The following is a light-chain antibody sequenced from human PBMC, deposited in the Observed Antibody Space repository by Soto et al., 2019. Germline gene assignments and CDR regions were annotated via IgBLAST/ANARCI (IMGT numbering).Light chain of an antibody. CDR2: GAS. V-gene: IGKV3-20*01. CDR3: QQYGSAPLT. Sequence: EIVLTQSPGTLSLSPGERATLSCRASQSVSSSYLAWYLQKPGQAPRLLIYGASSRATGIPDRFSASGSGTAFTLTISRREPEDFAVYYYQQYGSAPLTFGGGTKVEMK. CDR1: QSVSSSY. J-gene: IGKJ4*01.